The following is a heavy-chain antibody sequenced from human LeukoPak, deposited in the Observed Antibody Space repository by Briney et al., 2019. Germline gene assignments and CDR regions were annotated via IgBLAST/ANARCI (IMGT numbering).Heavy chain of an antibody. CDR3: ARWAPRDNNWFDP. J-gene: IGHJ5*02. CDR1: GGTFSSYA. V-gene: IGHV1-69*05. D-gene: IGHD2-15*01. Sequence: ASVKVSCKASGGTFSSYAISWVRQAPGQGLEWMGGIIPIFGTANYAQKLQGRVTMTTDTSTSTAYMELRSLRSDDTAVYYCARWAPRDNNWFDPWGQGTLVTVSS. CDR2: IIPIFGTA.